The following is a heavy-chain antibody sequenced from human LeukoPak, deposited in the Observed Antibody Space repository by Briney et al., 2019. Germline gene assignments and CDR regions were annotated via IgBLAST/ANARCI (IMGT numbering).Heavy chain of an antibody. V-gene: IGHV5-51*01. CDR2: IYPGDSDT. J-gene: IGHJ5*02. CDR1: GYSFTSYW. Sequence: GESLKISCKGSGYSFTSYWIGWVRQMPGKGLEWMGIIYPGDSDTRYSPSFQGQVTISADKSISTAYLQWSSLKASDTAMYYCARRGCSSTPVKCNWFDPWGQGTLVTVSS. D-gene: IGHD2-2*01. CDR3: ARRGCSSTPVKCNWFDP.